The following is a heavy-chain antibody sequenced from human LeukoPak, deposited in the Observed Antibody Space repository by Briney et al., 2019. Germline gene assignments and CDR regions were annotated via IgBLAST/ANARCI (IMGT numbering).Heavy chain of an antibody. Sequence: SETLSLTCTVSGGSISSSSYYWGWIRQPPGKGLEWIGEINHSGSTNYNPSLKSRVTISVDTSKNQFSLKLSSVTAADTAVYYCARQRGSYYLSDFWGQGTLVTVSS. J-gene: IGHJ4*02. D-gene: IGHD1-26*01. CDR3: ARQRGSYYLSDF. CDR1: GGSISSSSYY. V-gene: IGHV4-39*01. CDR2: INHSGST.